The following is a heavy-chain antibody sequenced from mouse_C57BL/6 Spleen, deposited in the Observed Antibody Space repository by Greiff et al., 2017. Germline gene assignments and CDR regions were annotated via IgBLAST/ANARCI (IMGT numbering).Heavy chain of an antibody. CDR1: GFTFSSYA. V-gene: IGHV5-9-1*02. CDR3: TRENYYGSSWYFGY. Sequence: EVMLVESGEGLVKPGGSLKLSCAASGFTFSSYALSWVRQTPEKRLEWVAYISSGGDYIYYADTVKGRFTISRDNARNTLYLQMSRLKSEDTAMYYCTRENYYGSSWYFGYWGQGTTLTVAS. CDR2: ISSGGDYI. J-gene: IGHJ2*01. D-gene: IGHD1-1*01.